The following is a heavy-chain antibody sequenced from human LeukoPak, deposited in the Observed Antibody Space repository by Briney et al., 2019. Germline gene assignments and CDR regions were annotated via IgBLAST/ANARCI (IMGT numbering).Heavy chain of an antibody. D-gene: IGHD3-10*01. CDR2: ISWNSGSI. V-gene: IGHV3-9*01. Sequence: PGRSLRLSCAASGFTFDDYAMHWVRQAPGKGLEWVSGISWNSGSIGYADSVKGRFTISRDNAKNSLCLQMNSLRAEDTALYYCAKGWFGELLSTWYFDYWGQGTLVTVSS. CDR3: AKGWFGELLSTWYFDY. CDR1: GFTFDDYA. J-gene: IGHJ4*02.